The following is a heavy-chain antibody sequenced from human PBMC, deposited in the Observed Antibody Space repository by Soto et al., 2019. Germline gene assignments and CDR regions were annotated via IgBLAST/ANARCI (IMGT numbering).Heavy chain of an antibody. CDR2: ISYDGSNK. CDR3: ARERGYCSGGSCCPQANWFDP. D-gene: IGHD2-15*01. V-gene: IGHV3-30-3*01. CDR1: GFTFSSYA. Sequence: PGGSLRLSCAASGFTFSSYAMHRVRQAPGKGLEWVAVISYDGSNKYYADSVKGRFTISRDNSKNTLYLQMNSLRAEDTAVYYCARERGYCSGGSCCPQANWFDPWGQGTLVAVSS. J-gene: IGHJ5*02.